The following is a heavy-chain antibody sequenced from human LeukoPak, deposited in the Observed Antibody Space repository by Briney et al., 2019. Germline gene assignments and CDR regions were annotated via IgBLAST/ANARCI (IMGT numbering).Heavy chain of an antibody. CDR2: INHSGST. J-gene: IGHJ4*02. V-gene: IGHV4-34*01. Sequence: SETLSLTCAVYGGSFSGYYWSWIRQPPGKGLEWIGEINHSGSTNYNPSLKSRVTISVDTSKNQFSLKLSSVTAADTAVYYCARVEMATIAHDYWGQGTLVTVSS. D-gene: IGHD5-24*01. CDR1: GGSFSGYY. CDR3: ARVEMATIAHDY.